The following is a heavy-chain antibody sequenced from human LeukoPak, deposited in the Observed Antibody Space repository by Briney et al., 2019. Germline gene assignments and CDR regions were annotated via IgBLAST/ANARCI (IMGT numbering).Heavy chain of an antibody. J-gene: IGHJ5*02. D-gene: IGHD2-2*02. CDR2: MNPNSGNT. V-gene: IGHV1-8*03. Sequence: ASVKVSCKASGYTFTSYDINWVRQATGQGLEWMGWMNPNSGNTGYAQKFQGRVTITRNTSISTAYLKLSSLRSEDTAVYYCARGRGYCSSTSCYTYWFDPWGQGTLVTVSS. CDR1: GYTFTSYD. CDR3: ARGRGYCSSTSCYTYWFDP.